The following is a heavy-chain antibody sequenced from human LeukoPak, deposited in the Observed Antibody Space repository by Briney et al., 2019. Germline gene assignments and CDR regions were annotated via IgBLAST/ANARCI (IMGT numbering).Heavy chain of an antibody. CDR1: GFTFSSYW. J-gene: IGHJ4*02. CDR2: INNDGSGT. V-gene: IGHV3-74*01. D-gene: IGHD1-26*01. CDR3: ARGIVGLRDY. Sequence: PGGSLRLSCAASGFTFSSYWMHWVRQAPGKGPVWVSRINNDGSGTTYADSVKGRFTISRDDAKNTLYLQMNSLRAEDTAVYYCARGIVGLRDYWGQGTLVTVSS.